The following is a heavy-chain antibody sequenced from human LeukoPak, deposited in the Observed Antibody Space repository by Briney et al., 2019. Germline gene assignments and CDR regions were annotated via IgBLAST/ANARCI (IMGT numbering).Heavy chain of an antibody. D-gene: IGHD3-22*01. CDR1: GFTFSSCA. Sequence: PGGSLRLSCAASGFTFSSCAMSWVRQAPGKGLEWVSAISGSGGSTYYADSVKGRFTISRDNSKNTLYLQMNSLRAEDTAVYYCAKDLNYDSSGDNDAFDIWGQGTMVTVSS. V-gene: IGHV3-23*01. J-gene: IGHJ3*02. CDR2: ISGSGGST. CDR3: AKDLNYDSSGDNDAFDI.